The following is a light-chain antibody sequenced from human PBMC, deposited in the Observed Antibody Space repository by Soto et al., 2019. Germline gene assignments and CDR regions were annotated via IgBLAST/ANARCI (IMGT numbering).Light chain of an antibody. CDR3: HPDSSLQVT. Sequence: SQETQSISAVAVSVVDRVTITCRASQDIAGYLAWCQHKPGRTPELVIHGASRLQSGVPARFSGSGSGTDLDLSIQSLSPVALAPHNCHPDSSLQVTFCHGTRLEI. V-gene: IGKV1D-12*01. CDR2: GAS. CDR1: QDIAGY. J-gene: IGKJ5*01.